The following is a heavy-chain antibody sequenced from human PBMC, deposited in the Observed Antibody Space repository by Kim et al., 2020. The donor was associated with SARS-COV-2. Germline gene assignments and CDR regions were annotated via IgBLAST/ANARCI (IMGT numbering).Heavy chain of an antibody. CDR1: GGSISSSSYY. Sequence: SETLSLTCTVSGGSISSSSYYWGWIRQPPGKGLEWIGSIYYSGSTYYNPSLKSRVTISVDTSKNQFSLKLSSVTAADTAVYYCASSAGLIAASPADAFDIWGQGTMVTVSS. D-gene: IGHD6-6*01. J-gene: IGHJ3*02. V-gene: IGHV4-39*01. CDR3: ASSAGLIAASPADAFDI. CDR2: IYYSGST.